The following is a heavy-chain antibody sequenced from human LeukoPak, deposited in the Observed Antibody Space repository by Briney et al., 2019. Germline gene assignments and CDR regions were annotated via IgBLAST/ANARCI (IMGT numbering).Heavy chain of an antibody. V-gene: IGHV1-2*02. Sequence: GASVTVSCTASGYTFTVYYMHWVRQAPGQGLEWMGWINPNSGGTNYAQKFQGRVTMTRDTSISTAYMELTRLRSDDTAVYYCARDNGDYWFDYWGQGTLVTVSS. CDR1: GYTFTVYY. J-gene: IGHJ4*02. CDR3: ARDNGDYWFDY. CDR2: INPNSGGT. D-gene: IGHD4-17*01.